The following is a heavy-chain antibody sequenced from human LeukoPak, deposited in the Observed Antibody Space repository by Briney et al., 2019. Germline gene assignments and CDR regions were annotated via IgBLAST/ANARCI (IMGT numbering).Heavy chain of an antibody. CDR2: IYYSGDT. CDR3: AREAPYGSGSYRDY. Sequence: SVTLSLTCTVSGGSISSGDSDWSWIRQHPGKGLDWIGYIYYSGDTYYNPSLKSRVTMSVDTSKNQFSLNLTSVTAVDTAVYYCAREAPYGSGSYRDYWGQGTLVTVSS. CDR1: GGSISSGDSD. D-gene: IGHD3-10*01. J-gene: IGHJ4*02. V-gene: IGHV4-31*03.